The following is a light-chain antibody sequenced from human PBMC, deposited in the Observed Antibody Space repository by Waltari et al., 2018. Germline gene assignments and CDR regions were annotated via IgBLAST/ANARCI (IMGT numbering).Light chain of an antibody. J-gene: IGLJ3*02. CDR1: SSDVGCYNY. CDR3: CSYAGSYTWV. CDR2: DVS. V-gene: IGLV2-11*01. Sequence: QSALPHPRSVSWSPGQSVTISCTGTSSDVGCYNYVSWHQQHPGKAPKLMIYDVSKRPSGVPDRFSGSKSGNTASLNISGLQAEDEADYYCCSYAGSYTWVFGGGTKLTVL.